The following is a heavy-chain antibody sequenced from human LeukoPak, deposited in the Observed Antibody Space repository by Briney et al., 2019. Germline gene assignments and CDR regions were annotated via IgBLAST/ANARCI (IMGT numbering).Heavy chain of an antibody. D-gene: IGHD1-26*01. CDR1: GYTFTNYG. CDR3: ARGPSGSFPDDAFDI. Sequence: ASVKVSCKASGYTFTNYGISWVRQAPGQGLEWMGWISANSGGTNYAQKFQGRVTMTRDTSISTAYMELSRLRSDDTAVYYCARGPSGSFPDDAFDIWGQGTMVTVSS. V-gene: IGHV1-2*02. CDR2: ISANSGGT. J-gene: IGHJ3*02.